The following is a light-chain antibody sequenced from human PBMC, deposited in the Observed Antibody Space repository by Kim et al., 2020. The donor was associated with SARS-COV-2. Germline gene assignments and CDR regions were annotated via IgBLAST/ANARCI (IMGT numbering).Light chain of an antibody. CDR3: QQYNNWWT. Sequence: PVSPGEGATLSCRASQSVSSNLAWYQQKPGQAPRLLIYGASTRATGIPARFSGSGSGTEFTLTISSLQSEDFAVYYCQQYNNWWTFGQGTKVDIK. J-gene: IGKJ1*01. V-gene: IGKV3-15*01. CDR1: QSVSSN. CDR2: GAS.